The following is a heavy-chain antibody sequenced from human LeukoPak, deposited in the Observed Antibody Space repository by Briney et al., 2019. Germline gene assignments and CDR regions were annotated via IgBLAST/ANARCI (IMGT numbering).Heavy chain of an antibody. CDR1: GGSFSGYY. J-gene: IGHJ4*02. Sequence: PSETLSLTCAVYGGSFSGYYWSWIRQPPGKGLEWIGEINHSGSTYYNPSLKSRVTISVDTSKNQFSLKLSFVTAADTAVYYCASRFDYWGQGTLVTVSS. CDR3: ASRFDY. V-gene: IGHV4-34*01. CDR2: INHSGST.